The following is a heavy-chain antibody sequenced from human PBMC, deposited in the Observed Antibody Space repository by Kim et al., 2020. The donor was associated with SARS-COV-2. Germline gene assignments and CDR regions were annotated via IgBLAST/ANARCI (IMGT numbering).Heavy chain of an antibody. V-gene: IGHV4-4*07. D-gene: IGHD3-10*01. J-gene: IGHJ4*02. CDR2: IYTSGST. CDR3: ARDYYGSGSYPYFDY. Sequence: SETLSLTCTVSGGSISSYYWSWIRQPAGKGLEWIGRIYTSGSTNYNPSLKSRVTMSVDTSKNQFSLKLSSVTAADTAVYYCARDYYGSGSYPYFDYWGQGTLVTVSS. CDR1: GGSISSYY.